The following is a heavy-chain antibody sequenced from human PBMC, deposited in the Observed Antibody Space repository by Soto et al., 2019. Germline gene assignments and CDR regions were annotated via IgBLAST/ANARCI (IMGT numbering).Heavy chain of an antibody. D-gene: IGHD2-2*01. CDR1: GGSLSGYY. CDR3: ARGEGDIVVVPAAEINWFDP. Sequence: SETLSLTCAVYGGSLSGYYWSWIRRPPGKGLEWIGEINHSGSTNYNPSLKSRVTISVDTSKNQFSLKLSSVTAADTAVYYCARGEGDIVVVPAAEINWFDPWGQGTLVTVSS. V-gene: IGHV4-34*01. J-gene: IGHJ5*02. CDR2: INHSGST.